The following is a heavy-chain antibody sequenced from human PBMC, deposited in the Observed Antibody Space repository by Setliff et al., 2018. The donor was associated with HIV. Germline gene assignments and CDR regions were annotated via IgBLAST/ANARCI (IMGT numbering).Heavy chain of an antibody. J-gene: IGHJ6*02. V-gene: IGHV3-23*01. CDR1: GFAFDNYC. D-gene: IGHD6-13*01. Sequence: GGSLRLSCAASGFAFDNYCMTWVRQAPGKGLEWVSAIGGSTGSTYYADSAKGRFIISRDKSKNTLYLQLNSLRAEDTAVYYCVRGLAAAGGYAMDVWGQGTTVTVSS. CDR3: VRGLAAAGGYAMDV. CDR2: IGGSTGST.